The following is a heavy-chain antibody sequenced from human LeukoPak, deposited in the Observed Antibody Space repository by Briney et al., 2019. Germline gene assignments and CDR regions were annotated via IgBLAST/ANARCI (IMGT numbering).Heavy chain of an antibody. D-gene: IGHD6-19*01. J-gene: IGHJ4*02. Sequence: GGSLRLSCAASGFTFSSYAMSWVRQAPGKGLEWVSAISGSGGSTYYADSVKGRFTISRDNSKNTLYLQMNSLRAEDTAVYYCAKLGTSSGWYSYFDYWGQETLVTVSS. CDR1: GFTFSSYA. V-gene: IGHV3-23*01. CDR3: AKLGTSSGWYSYFDY. CDR2: ISGSGGST.